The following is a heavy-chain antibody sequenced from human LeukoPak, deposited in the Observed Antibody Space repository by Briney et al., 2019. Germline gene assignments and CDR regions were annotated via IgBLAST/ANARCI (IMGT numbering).Heavy chain of an antibody. J-gene: IGHJ4*02. D-gene: IGHD1-26*01. CDR1: GGSINSYH. CDR3: ARAGYTLSYYSLDY. Sequence: SGTLSLTCTVSGGSINSYHWGWIRQPAGKGPEWIGRIYTTGSTNYNPSLESRVSMSVDTSRNQFSLKLTPVTAADTAMYYCARAGYTLSYYSLDYWGQGTLVTVSS. V-gene: IGHV4-4*07. CDR2: IYTTGST.